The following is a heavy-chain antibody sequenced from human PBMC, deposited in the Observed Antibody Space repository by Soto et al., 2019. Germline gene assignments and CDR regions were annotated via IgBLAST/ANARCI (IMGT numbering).Heavy chain of an antibody. D-gene: IGHD6-13*01. CDR3: ARDQGIAAAGTRSVDYYYYGMDV. Sequence: SQTLSLTCDLSGDSVSSNSAAWNWIRQSPSKGLEWLGRTYYRSKWYNDYAVSAKSRITINPDTSKNQFTLQLNSVTPEDTAVYYCARDQGIAAAGTRSVDYYYYGMDVWGQGTTVTVSS. CDR2: TYYRSKWYN. J-gene: IGHJ6*02. V-gene: IGHV6-1*01. CDR1: GDSVSSNSAA.